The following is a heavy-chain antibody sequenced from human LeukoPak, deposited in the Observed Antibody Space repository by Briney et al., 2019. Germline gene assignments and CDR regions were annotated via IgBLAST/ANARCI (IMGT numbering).Heavy chain of an antibody. CDR3: ARGRGQGLDWFDP. CDR1: GYTFTSYG. D-gene: IGHD5/OR15-5a*01. J-gene: IGHJ5*02. CDR2: ISGYNGNT. V-gene: IGHV1-18*01. Sequence: ASVKVSCKTSGYTFTSYGISWVRQAPGQGLEWMGWISGYNGNTHYAQKLQGRVIMTTDTSTSTAYMELRSLRSEDTAVYYCARGRGQGLDWFDPWGQGTLVTVSS.